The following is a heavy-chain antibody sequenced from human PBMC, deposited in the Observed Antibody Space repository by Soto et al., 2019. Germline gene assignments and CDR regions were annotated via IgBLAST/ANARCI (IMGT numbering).Heavy chain of an antibody. Sequence: EVQLVESGGGLVKPGGSLRLSCAASGFTFSNAWMSWVRQAPGKGLEWVGRIKSKTDGGTTDYAAPVKGRFTSSRDDSKNTRYLQMNSLKTEDTAVYYCTTRLYDFWSGYYPFDYWGQGTLVTVSS. CDR3: TTRLYDFWSGYYPFDY. D-gene: IGHD3-3*01. V-gene: IGHV3-15*01. CDR2: IKSKTDGGTT. CDR1: GFTFSNAW. J-gene: IGHJ4*02.